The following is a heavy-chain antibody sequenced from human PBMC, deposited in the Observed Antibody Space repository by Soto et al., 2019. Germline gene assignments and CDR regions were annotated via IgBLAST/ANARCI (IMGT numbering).Heavy chain of an antibody. Sequence: SVKVSCKASGGTFTDLGLHWVRQAPGQGLEWMGGIIPIFGTPNYAQKFQGRVIITADEFTSTAHMELSSLRSEDTAVYYCARGWDHYDSSGLLTWFDPWGQGTLVTVSS. CDR1: GGTFTDLG. J-gene: IGHJ5*02. CDR2: IIPIFGTP. CDR3: ARGWDHYDSSGLLTWFDP. D-gene: IGHD3-22*01. V-gene: IGHV1-69*13.